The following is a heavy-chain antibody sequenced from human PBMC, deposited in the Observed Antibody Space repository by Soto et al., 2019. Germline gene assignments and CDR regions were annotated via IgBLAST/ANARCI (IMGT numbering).Heavy chain of an antibody. CDR1: GFSLSTSGVG. D-gene: IGHD3-16*01. Sequence: QITLMESGLALVKPTQTLTLTCTFSGFSLSTSGVGVGWIRQPPGKALEWLALIYWDDDRRYHPSLKSRLTLTKDTSRHQVVLTMTNMDPVDTATYYCAHIEITYGGVVRDDAFDVWGQGTMVTVSS. J-gene: IGHJ3*01. CDR3: AHIEITYGGVVRDDAFDV. CDR2: IYWDDDR. V-gene: IGHV2-5*02.